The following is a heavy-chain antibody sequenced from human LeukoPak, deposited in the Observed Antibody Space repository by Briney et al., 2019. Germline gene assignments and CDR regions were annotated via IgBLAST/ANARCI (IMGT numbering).Heavy chain of an antibody. J-gene: IGHJ4*02. CDR1: GFTVSSNY. V-gene: IGHV3-23*01. CDR3: AKGLYHYYGSGSYTLDY. Sequence: GGSLRLSCAASGFTVSSNYMSWVRQAPGKGLEWVSAISGSGTGTYYADSVKGRFTISRDTSKNTLYLQMNSLRAEDSAVYYCAKGLYHYYGSGSYTLDYWGQGTQVTVSS. D-gene: IGHD3-10*01. CDR2: ISGSGTGT.